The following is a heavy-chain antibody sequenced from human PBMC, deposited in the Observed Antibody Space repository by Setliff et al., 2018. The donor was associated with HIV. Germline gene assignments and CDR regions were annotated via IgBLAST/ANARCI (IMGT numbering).Heavy chain of an antibody. V-gene: IGHV4-59*01. CDR2: IYYSGST. CDR3: ARAGGGGRWLHLSYWYFDL. D-gene: IGHD3-16*01. J-gene: IGHJ2*01. Sequence: LSVPFPVSGGSIRSYYWSWIRQPPGKGLEWIGYIYYSGSTNYNPSLKSRVTISVDTSKHQSSLKLSSVTAADKAVYYCARAGGGGRWLHLSYWYFDLWGRGTLVTVSS. CDR1: GGSIRSYY.